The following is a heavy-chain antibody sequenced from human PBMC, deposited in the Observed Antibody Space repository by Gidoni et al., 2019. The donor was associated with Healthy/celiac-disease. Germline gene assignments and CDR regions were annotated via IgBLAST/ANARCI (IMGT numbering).Heavy chain of an antibody. CDR3: AKDSEELLWFGEPRLIDY. V-gene: IGHV3-23*01. J-gene: IGHJ4*02. CDR2: ISGSGGST. Sequence: EVQLLESGGGLVQPGGSLRLSCAASGFTFSSYAMSWVRQAPGKGLEWVSAISGSGGSTYYADSVKGRFTISRDNSKNTLYLQMNSLRAEDTAVYYCAKDSEELLWFGEPRLIDYWGQGTLVTVSS. CDR1: GFTFSSYA. D-gene: IGHD3-10*01.